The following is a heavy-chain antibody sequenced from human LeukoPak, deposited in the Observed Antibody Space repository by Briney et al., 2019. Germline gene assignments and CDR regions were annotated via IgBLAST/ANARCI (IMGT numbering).Heavy chain of an antibody. CDR2: ISSSGSTI. Sequence: GGSLRLSCAASGFTFSSYEMNWVRQAPGEGLEWVSYISSSGSTIYYADSVKGRFTISRDNAKSSLYLQMNSLRAEDTAVYYCAELGITMIGGVWGKGTTVTISS. J-gene: IGHJ6*04. V-gene: IGHV3-48*03. D-gene: IGHD3-10*02. CDR1: GFTFSSYE. CDR3: AELGITMIGGV.